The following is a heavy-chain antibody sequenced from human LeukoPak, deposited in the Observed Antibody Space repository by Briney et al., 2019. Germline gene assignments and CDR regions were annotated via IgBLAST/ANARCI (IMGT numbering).Heavy chain of an antibody. J-gene: IGHJ4*02. D-gene: IGHD3-10*01. V-gene: IGHV4-59*12. Sequence: PSETLSLTCTVSGGSISSYYWSWIRQPPGKGLEWIGYIYYSGSTNYNPSLKSRVTISVDTSKNQFSLKLTSVTAADTAVYYCARDRPSWSGDKSIHYWGQGTLVTVSS. CDR2: IYYSGST. CDR3: ARDRPSWSGDKSIHY. CDR1: GGSISSYY.